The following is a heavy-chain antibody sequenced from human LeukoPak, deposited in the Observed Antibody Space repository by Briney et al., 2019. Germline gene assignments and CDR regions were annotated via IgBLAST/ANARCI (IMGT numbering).Heavy chain of an antibody. Sequence: ASVKVSCKASGYTFTNHGISWVRQAPGQGLEWMGWISAYNGDTMYARNFQGRVTMTTDTSTTTAYMELRSLRSDDTAMYYCARDSYYYGMDVWGQGTTVTVSS. CDR3: ARDSYYYGMDV. J-gene: IGHJ6*02. CDR2: ISAYNGDT. CDR1: GYTFTNHG. V-gene: IGHV1-18*01.